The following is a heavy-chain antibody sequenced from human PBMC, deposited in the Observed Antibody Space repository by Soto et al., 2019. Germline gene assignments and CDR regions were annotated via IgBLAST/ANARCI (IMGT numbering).Heavy chain of an antibody. CDR2: ISISGSSI. CDR1: GFTFRDYY. Sequence: GSLSLSCAASGFTFRDYYMSWIRQAPGKGLEWISYISISGSSIYYADSVKGRFTISRDDAKNSLYLQMNSLRAEDTAVYYCAKDIEPPGLFFDYWGQGTLVTVSS. CDR3: AKDIEPPGLFFDY. J-gene: IGHJ4*01. V-gene: IGHV3-11*01. D-gene: IGHD6-13*01.